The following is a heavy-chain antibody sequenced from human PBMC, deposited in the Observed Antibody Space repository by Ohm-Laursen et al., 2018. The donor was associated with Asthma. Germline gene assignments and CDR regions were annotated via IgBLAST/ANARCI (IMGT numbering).Heavy chain of an antibody. D-gene: IGHD2-15*01. V-gene: IGHV1-46*01. CDR3: ARDTRYCSGGSCYSDPHCYYYYGMDV. CDR1: GYTFTGYY. J-gene: IGHJ6*02. CDR2: INPSGGST. Sequence: SSVKVSCKASGYTFTGYYMHWVRQAPGQGLEWMGIINPSGGSTSYAQKFQGRVTMTRDTSTSTVYMELSSLRSEDTAVYYCARDTRYCSGGSCYSDPHCYYYYGMDVWGQGTTVTVSS.